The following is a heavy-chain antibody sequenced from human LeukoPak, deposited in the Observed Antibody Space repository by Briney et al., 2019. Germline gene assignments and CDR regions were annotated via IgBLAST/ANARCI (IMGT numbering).Heavy chain of an antibody. CDR3: ARGGQRIYTFGGVIAPIHY. D-gene: IGHD3-16*02. CDR1: GFTFSSYA. CDR2: ISYDGSNK. J-gene: IGHJ4*02. Sequence: GGSLRLSCAASGFTFSSYAMHWARQAPGKGLEWVAVISYDGSNKYYADSVKGRFTISRDNSKNTLYLQMNSLRAEDTAVYYCARGGQRIYTFGGVIAPIHYWGQGTLVTVSS. V-gene: IGHV3-30-3*01.